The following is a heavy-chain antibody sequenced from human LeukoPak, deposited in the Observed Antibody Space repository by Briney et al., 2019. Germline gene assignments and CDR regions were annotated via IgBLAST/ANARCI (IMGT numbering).Heavy chain of an antibody. D-gene: IGHD3-10*01. CDR2: ISDDGTTT. CDR1: GFTFNFYW. CDR3: ARDSRYHSGWGSYQPYWFDP. V-gene: IGHV3-74*01. J-gene: IGHJ5*02. Sequence: GGSLRLSCAASGFTFNFYWIHWVRQPPGKGLEWLSRISDDGTTTNYADSVKGRFTISRDNAKNTLYLQMHSLRVDDTAVYYCARDSRYHSGWGSYQPYWFDPWGQGTLVTVSS.